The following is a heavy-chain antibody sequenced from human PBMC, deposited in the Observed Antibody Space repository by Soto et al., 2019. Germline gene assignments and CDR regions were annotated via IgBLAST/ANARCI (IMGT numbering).Heavy chain of an antibody. J-gene: IGHJ3*02. V-gene: IGHV3-23*01. CDR3: AKLWGSGSYYTLGAFDI. D-gene: IGHD3-10*01. CDR1: GFTFSSYA. CDR2: ISGSGGST. Sequence: PGGSLRLACAASGFTFSSYAMSWVRQAPGKGLEWVSAISGSGGSTYYADSVKGRFTISRDNSKNTLYLQMNSLRAEDTAVYYCAKLWGSGSYYTLGAFDIWAQGTMVTVSS.